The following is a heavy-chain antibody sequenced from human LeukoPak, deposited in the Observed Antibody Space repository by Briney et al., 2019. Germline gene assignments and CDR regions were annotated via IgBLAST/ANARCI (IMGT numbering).Heavy chain of an antibody. CDR2: ISSSSSYI. V-gene: IGHV3-21*01. Sequence: PGGSLRLSCAASGFTFSSYNMNWVRQAPGKGLEWVSSISSSSSYIYHADSVKGRFTISRDNAKKSLYLQMNSLRVEDTAVYYCARSELGYNYYYMDVWGKGTTVTISS. CDR1: GFTFSSYN. CDR3: ARSELGYNYYYMDV. D-gene: IGHD3-10*01. J-gene: IGHJ6*03.